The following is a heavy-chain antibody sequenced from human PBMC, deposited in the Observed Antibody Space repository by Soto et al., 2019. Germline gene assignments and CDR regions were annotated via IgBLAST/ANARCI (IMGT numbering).Heavy chain of an antibody. CDR2: MNPNSGNT. J-gene: IGHJ4*02. CDR1: GYTFTRYD. D-gene: IGHD5-12*01. CDR3: AVPVTFSGYY. Sequence: QVQLVQSGAEVKKPGASVKVSCKASGYTFTRYDINWVRQATGQGLEWMGWMNPNSGNTVYAQKFQGRVTMTRNTSISTAYMELSSLRSEDTAVYYWAVPVTFSGYYCGQGTLVTVAS. V-gene: IGHV1-8*01.